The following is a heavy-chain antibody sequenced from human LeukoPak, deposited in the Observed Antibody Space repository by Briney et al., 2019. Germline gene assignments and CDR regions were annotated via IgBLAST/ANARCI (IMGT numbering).Heavy chain of an antibody. J-gene: IGHJ6*03. CDR3: AKAHAGGSGRSYYYYMDV. V-gene: IGHV3-30*02. CDR2: IRYDGSNK. CDR1: GFTFSSYG. D-gene: IGHD3-10*01. Sequence: GGSLRLSCAASGFTFSSYGMHWVRQAPGKGLEWVAFIRYDGSNKYYADSVKGRFTISRDNSKNTLYLQMNSLRAEDTAVYYCAKAHAGGSGRSYYYYMDVWGKGTTVTISS.